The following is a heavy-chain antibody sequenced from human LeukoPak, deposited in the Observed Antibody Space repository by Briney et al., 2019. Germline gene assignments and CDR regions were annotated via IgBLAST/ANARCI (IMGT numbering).Heavy chain of an antibody. CDR3: ARAGALYNWFDP. D-gene: IGHD1-26*01. CDR2: ISNSGSNI. Sequence: PGGSLRLSCAASGFTFSTYSMNWVRQAPGKGLEWVSYISNSGSNIYHADSVRGRFTISRDNAKNSLYLQMNSLRAEDTAVYYCARAGALYNWFDPWGQGTLVTVSS. CDR1: GFTFSTYS. J-gene: IGHJ5*02. V-gene: IGHV3-48*01.